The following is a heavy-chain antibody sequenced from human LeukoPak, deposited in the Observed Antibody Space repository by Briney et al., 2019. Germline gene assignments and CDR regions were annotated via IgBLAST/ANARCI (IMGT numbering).Heavy chain of an antibody. Sequence: GESLKISCKGSGYSFTSYWIGWVRQMPGKGLGWMGIIYPGDSDTRYSPSFQGQVTISADKSISTAYLQWSSLKASDTAMYYCARHYPAYDSSGTNDYWGQGTLVTVSS. CDR2: IYPGDSDT. CDR1: GYSFTSYW. V-gene: IGHV5-51*01. D-gene: IGHD3-22*01. J-gene: IGHJ4*02. CDR3: ARHYPAYDSSGTNDY.